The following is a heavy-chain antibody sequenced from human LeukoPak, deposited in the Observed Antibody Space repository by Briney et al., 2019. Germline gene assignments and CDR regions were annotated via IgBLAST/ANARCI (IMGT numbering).Heavy chain of an antibody. Sequence: SETLSLTCAVYGGSISGYYWSWIRQPPGKGLEWIGEINHSGSTNYNPSLKSRVTISVDTSKNQFSLKLSSVTAADTAVYYCASMSAWPWGQGTLVTVSS. D-gene: IGHD3-10*02. CDR3: ASMSAWP. CDR1: GGSISGYY. CDR2: INHSGST. V-gene: IGHV4-34*01. J-gene: IGHJ4*02.